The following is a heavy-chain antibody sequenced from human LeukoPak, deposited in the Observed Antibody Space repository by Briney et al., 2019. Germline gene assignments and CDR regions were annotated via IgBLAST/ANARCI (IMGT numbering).Heavy chain of an antibody. V-gene: IGHV4-59*08. D-gene: IGHD3-22*01. J-gene: IGHJ4*02. Sequence: PSETLSLTCTVSGGSIRTHYWNWIRQPPVKGLEWIGYFHYTGITNYNPSLKSRVTVSVDTSKNQFSLRLSSVTAADTAVYYCARGDTMIVVAHWGQGTLVTVSS. CDR2: FHYTGIT. CDR3: ARGDTMIVVAH. CDR1: GGSIRTHY.